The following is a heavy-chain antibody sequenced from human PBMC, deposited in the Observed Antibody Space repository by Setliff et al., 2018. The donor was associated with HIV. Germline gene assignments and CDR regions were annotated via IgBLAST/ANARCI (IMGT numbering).Heavy chain of an antibody. D-gene: IGHD3-3*01. Sequence: LRLSCAASGFAFSSYAMIWVRQAPGKGLVWVSTISAGGERTYYPDSAKGRFTISRDNSNNALHLQMHSLTAEDTAVYYCAKGRVFGAANYFKYWGQGTPVTVSS. CDR1: GFAFSSYA. J-gene: IGHJ4*02. CDR2: ISAGGERT. CDR3: AKGRVFGAANYFKY. V-gene: IGHV3-23*01.